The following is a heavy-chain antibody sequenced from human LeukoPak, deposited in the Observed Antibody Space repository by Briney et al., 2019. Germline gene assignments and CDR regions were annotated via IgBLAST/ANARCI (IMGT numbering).Heavy chain of an antibody. CDR1: GFAFSSYE. Sequence: GGSLRLSCSDSGFAFSSYEMNWVRQAPGKGLEWVSYISSSGTTIYYADSVKGRFTFSRDNATNSLYLQMSSLRAEDTAVYYCVRGPATDPFDYWGQGTLVTVSS. V-gene: IGHV3-48*03. J-gene: IGHJ4*02. D-gene: IGHD5-12*01. CDR2: ISSSGTTI. CDR3: VRGPATDPFDY.